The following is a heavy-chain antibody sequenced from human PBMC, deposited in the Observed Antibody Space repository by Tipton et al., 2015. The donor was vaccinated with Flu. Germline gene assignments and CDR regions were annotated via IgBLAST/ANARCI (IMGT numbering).Heavy chain of an antibody. Sequence: TLSLTCVVSGYSISSGYYWGWVRQPPGKGLEWIGTIYHSGSTYYNPSLKSRGTISVDTSKNQFSLKLSSVTAADTAVYYCARHTGDSVRGIIDYWGQGTLVTVSS. CDR1: GYSISSGYY. D-gene: IGHD3-10*02. CDR3: ARHTGDSVRGIIDY. CDR2: IYHSGST. V-gene: IGHV4-38-2*01. J-gene: IGHJ4*02.